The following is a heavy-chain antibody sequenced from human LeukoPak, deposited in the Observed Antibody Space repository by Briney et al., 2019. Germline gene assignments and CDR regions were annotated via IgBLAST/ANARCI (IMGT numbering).Heavy chain of an antibody. CDR2: IYYSGST. Sequence: SETLSLTCTVSGGSISSYYWSWIRQPPGEGLEWIGYIYYSGSTNYNPSLKSRVTISVDTSKNQFSLKLSSVTVADTAVYYCARLDSSGWYSMIDNWGQGTLVTVSS. D-gene: IGHD6-19*01. CDR3: ARLDSSGWYSMIDN. J-gene: IGHJ4*02. CDR1: GGSISSYY. V-gene: IGHV4-59*08.